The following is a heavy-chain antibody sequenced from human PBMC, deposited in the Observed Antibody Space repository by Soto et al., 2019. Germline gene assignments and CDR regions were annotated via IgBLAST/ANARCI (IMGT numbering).Heavy chain of an antibody. CDR1: GFTFSSYA. J-gene: IGHJ4*02. CDR3: ASEALGGYYYCFDY. D-gene: IGHD3-22*01. V-gene: IGHV3-30-3*01. CDR2: ISYDGSNK. Sequence: QVQLVESGGGVVQPGRSLRLSCAASGFTFSSYAMHWVRQAPGKGLEWVAVISYDGSNKYYADSVKGRFTISRDNSKNTLYLQMNSLRAEDTAVYYCASEALGGYYYCFDYWGQGTLVTVSS.